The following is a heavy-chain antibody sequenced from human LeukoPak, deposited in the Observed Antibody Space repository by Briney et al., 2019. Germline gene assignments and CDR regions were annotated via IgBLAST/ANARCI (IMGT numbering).Heavy chain of an antibody. CDR3: AKDFRIGYSAHFDY. J-gene: IGHJ4*02. D-gene: IGHD2-21*01. CDR2: IYENGGTT. CDR1: GFTFRSHA. Sequence: GGSLRLSCVGSGFTFRSHAMSWVRQAPEKGLEFVSGIYENGGTTYYADSVKGRFSISRDNSRNTLYLQMDSLRGEDTAVYYCAKDFRIGYSAHFDYWGQGALVTVSS. V-gene: IGHV3-23*01.